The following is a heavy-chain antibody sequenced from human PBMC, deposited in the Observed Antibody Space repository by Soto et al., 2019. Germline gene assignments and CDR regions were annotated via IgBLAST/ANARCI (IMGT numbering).Heavy chain of an antibody. CDR2: IHNSGNT. V-gene: IGHV4-59*01. CDR3: ARLQYTVVTPIDM. J-gene: IGHJ3*02. CDR1: GGSISNYY. Sequence: QVQLQESGPGLVKPSETLSLTCTVPGGSISNYYWTWIRQFPGKRLEWIAHIHNSGNTNSNPSLKSRVTISMDTSTNQISLRLTSVTAADTAMYYGARLQYTVVTPIDMWGQGTMVTVAS. D-gene: IGHD2-21*02.